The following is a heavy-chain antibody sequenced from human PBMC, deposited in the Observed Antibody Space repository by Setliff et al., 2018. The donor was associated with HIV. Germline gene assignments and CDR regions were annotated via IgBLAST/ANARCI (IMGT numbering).Heavy chain of an antibody. J-gene: IGHJ6*02. V-gene: IGHV4-34*12. D-gene: IGHD2-8*01. CDR2: IVDSGST. Sequence: SETLSLTCTLYGGSLTNYYWTWIRQSPEKGLEWIGEIVDSGSTNYSPSLKSRVTIPLDTSKKQFSLRLNSVTAADTGVYYCARAPSCADSWCYMYYYYYYGMDVWGLGTTVTVSS. CDR1: GGSLTNYY. CDR3: ARAPSCADSWCYMYYYYYYGMDV.